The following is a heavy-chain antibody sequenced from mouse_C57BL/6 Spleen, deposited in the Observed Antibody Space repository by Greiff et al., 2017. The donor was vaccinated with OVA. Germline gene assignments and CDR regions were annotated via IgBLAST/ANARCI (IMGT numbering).Heavy chain of an antibody. CDR3: AREGGSRGFAY. V-gene: IGHV5-4*01. CDR2: ISDGGSYT. Sequence: EVKLVESGGGLVKPGGSLKLSFAASGFTFSSYAMSWVRQTPEKRLEWVATISDGGSYTYYPDNVKGRFTISRDNAKNNLYLQMSHLKSEDTAMYYCAREGGSRGFAYWGQGTLVTVSA. J-gene: IGHJ3*01. CDR1: GFTFSSYA. D-gene: IGHD1-1*01.